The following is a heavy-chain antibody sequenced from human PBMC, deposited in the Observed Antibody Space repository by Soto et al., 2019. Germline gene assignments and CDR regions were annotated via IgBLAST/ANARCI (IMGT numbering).Heavy chain of an antibody. Sequence: ASGKVSCKASGYTFTSYAMHWVRQAPGQRLEWMGWINAGNGNTKYSQKFQGRVTITRDTSASTAYMELSSLRSEDTAVYYCARSIVVVTALDYWGQGTLVTVS. V-gene: IGHV1-3*01. CDR3: ARSIVVVTALDY. D-gene: IGHD2-21*02. J-gene: IGHJ4*02. CDR1: GYTFTSYA. CDR2: INAGNGNT.